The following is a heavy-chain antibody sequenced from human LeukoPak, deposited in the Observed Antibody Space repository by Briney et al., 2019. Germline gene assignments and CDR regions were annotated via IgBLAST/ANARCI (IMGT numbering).Heavy chain of an antibody. D-gene: IGHD3-10*01. CDR2: IYHSGST. CDR3: ARIRRTRDYYGSGSFPPNFDY. CDR1: GGSISSGGYY. V-gene: IGHV4-30-2*02. Sequence: SETLSLTCTVSGGSISSGGYYWSWIRQPPGKGLEWIGYIYHSGSTYYNPSLKSRVTISVDTSKNQFSLKLSSVTAADTAVYYCARIRRTRDYYGSGSFPPNFDYWGQGTLVTVSS. J-gene: IGHJ4*02.